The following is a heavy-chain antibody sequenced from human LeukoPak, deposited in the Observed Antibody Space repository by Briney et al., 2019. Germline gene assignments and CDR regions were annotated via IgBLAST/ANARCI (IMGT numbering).Heavy chain of an antibody. CDR3: ARLYSSGWTSVYFDL. D-gene: IGHD6-19*01. CDR2: INPNSGGT. Sequence: ASVKVSCKASGYAFTGYYMHWVRQAPGQGLEWMGWINPNSGGTNYAQKFQGRVTMTRDTSISTAYMELSRLRSDDTAVYYCARLYSSGWTSVYFDLWGRGTLVTVSS. J-gene: IGHJ2*01. V-gene: IGHV1-2*02. CDR1: GYAFTGYY.